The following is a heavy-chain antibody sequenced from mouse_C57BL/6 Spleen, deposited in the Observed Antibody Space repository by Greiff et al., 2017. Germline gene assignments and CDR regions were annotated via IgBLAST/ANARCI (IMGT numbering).Heavy chain of an antibody. CDR3: AREGYSNYVRDY. V-gene: IGHV1-50*01. CDR1: GYTFTSYW. J-gene: IGHJ2*01. CDR2: IDPSDSYT. D-gene: IGHD2-5*01. Sequence: VQLQQPGAELVKPGASVKLSCKASGYTFTSYWMQWVKQRPGQGLEWIGEIDPSDSYTNYNQKFKVKATLTVDKSSSTAYMQLSSLTSEDSAVYYCAREGYSNYVRDYWGQGTTLTVSS.